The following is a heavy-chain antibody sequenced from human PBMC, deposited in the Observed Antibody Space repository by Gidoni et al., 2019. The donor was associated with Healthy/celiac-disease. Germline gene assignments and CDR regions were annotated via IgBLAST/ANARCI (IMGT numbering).Heavy chain of an antibody. J-gene: IGHJ4*02. CDR2: IYYSGST. CDR3: GSAFDY. Sequence: QLQLQESGPGLVKPSETLSLTCTVSGGSISSSSYYWGWSRQPPGKGLEWIGSIYYSGSTYYNPSLKSRGTISVDTSKNQFSLKLSSVTAADTAVYYCGSAFDYWGQGTLVTVSS. V-gene: IGHV4-39*07. CDR1: GGSISSSSYY.